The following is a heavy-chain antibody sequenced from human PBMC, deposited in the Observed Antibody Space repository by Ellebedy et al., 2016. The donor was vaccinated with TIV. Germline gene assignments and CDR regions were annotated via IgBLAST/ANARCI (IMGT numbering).Heavy chain of an antibody. D-gene: IGHD5-12*01. V-gene: IGHV3-48*02. Sequence: GGSLRLSCAASGFTSSNYSMDWVRQAPGKGLEWVSYITGSSSEIYYADSVKGRFTISRDNAKNSLYLQMNSLRDEDTAVYYCASGYSGGFYGIDYWGQGTLVIVSS. CDR3: ASGYSGGFYGIDY. CDR1: GFTSSNYS. CDR2: ITGSSSEI. J-gene: IGHJ4*02.